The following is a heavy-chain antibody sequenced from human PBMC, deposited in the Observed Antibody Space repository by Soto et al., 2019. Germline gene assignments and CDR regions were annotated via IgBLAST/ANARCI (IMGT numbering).Heavy chain of an antibody. Sequence: SETLSLTCTVSGGSISSGDYYWSWIRQPPGKGLEWIGYIYYSGSTYYNPSLKSRVTISVDTSKNQFSLKLSSVTAADTAVYYCARERGYYGSQALNYFDYWGQGTLVTVSS. CDR3: ARERGYYGSQALNYFDY. V-gene: IGHV4-30-4*01. CDR2: IYYSGST. CDR1: GGSISSGDYY. J-gene: IGHJ4*02. D-gene: IGHD3-10*01.